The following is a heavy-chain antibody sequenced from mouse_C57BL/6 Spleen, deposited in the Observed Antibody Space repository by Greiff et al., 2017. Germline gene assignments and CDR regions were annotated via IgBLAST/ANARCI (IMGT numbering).Heavy chain of an antibody. CDR3: AKIPDGDSLMDY. Sequence: QVQLQQSGPGLVQPSQSLSITCTVSGFSLTNYGVHWVRQSPGQGLEWLGVIWRGGSTDYNAAFMSRLSITKDNSKSQVFFKMNSLQADDTAIYCCAKIPDGDSLMDYWGQGTSVTVSS. V-gene: IGHV2-5*01. D-gene: IGHD2-13*01. J-gene: IGHJ4*01. CDR1: GFSLTNYG. CDR2: IWRGGST.